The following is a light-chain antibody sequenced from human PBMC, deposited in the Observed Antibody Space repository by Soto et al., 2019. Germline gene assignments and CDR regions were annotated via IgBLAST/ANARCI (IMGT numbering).Light chain of an antibody. Sequence: EIVLTQSPGTLSLSPGERATLSCRASQSVRSSYLAWYQQKPGQAPRLLIYGASSRATDIPDRFSGSGSGTDFTLTIRRLGPEEFAVYYCQQGGSSPTFGKGTKVEIK. CDR1: QSVRSSY. J-gene: IGKJ1*01. V-gene: IGKV3-20*01. CDR2: GAS. CDR3: QQGGSSPT.